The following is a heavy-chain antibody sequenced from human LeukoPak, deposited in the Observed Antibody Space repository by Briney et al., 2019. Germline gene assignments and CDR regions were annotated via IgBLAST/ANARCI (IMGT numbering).Heavy chain of an antibody. D-gene: IGHD5-18*01. J-gene: IGHJ3*01. V-gene: IGHV4-59*08. CDR1: HGSISRYY. Sequence: NSSETLSLTCIVSHGSISRYYWSWLRQPPGKGLEWMGHLYYSGSTEYSTSLKSRVTISVDTSENQVSLKVTSVTAADTAVYYCARLQNRGFDYGYDDAFDVWGQGTMVTVSS. CDR2: LYYSGST. CDR3: ARLQNRGFDYGYDDAFDV.